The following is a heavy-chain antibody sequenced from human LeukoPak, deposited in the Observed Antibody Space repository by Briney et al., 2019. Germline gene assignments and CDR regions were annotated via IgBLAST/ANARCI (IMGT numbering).Heavy chain of an antibody. D-gene: IGHD6-19*01. CDR1: GDSVSSNSSA. CDR3: TRSDCSSGRCPGFDN. CDR2: TYYRSKWYN. J-gene: IGHJ4*02. Sequence: SQTLSLTCAISGDSVSSNSSACNWIRQSPSRGLEWLGRTYYRSKWYNDYAVSVKSRIIINPDTPKNQVSLQLNSVTPEDTAVYYCTRSDCSSGRCPGFDNWGQGTLVTVSS. V-gene: IGHV6-1*01.